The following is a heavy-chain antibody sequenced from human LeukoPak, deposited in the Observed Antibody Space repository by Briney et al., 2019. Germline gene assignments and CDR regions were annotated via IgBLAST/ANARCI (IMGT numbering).Heavy chain of an antibody. V-gene: IGHV3-53*01. CDR1: GFTVSSNY. Sequence: PGGSLRLSCAASGFTVSSNYMSWVRQAPGKGLEWVSVIYSGGSTYYADSVKGRFTISRDNSKNTLYLQMNSLRAEDTAVYYCARERGDNSSSWYDYWGQGTLVTVSS. CDR3: ARERGDNSSSWYDY. CDR2: IYSGGST. J-gene: IGHJ4*02. D-gene: IGHD6-13*01.